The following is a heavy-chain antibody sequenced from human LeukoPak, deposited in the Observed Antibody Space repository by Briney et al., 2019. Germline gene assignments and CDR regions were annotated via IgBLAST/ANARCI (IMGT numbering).Heavy chain of an antibody. V-gene: IGHV3-21*01. D-gene: IGHD2-8*02. CDR3: ARKWSMATYSDY. CDR2: ISSGRDYI. Sequence: GGSLRLSCVVSGIDFSSYSMNWVRQAPGKGLEWVSSISSGRDYIYYADSVKGRFTISRDNVKNSLYLQMDSLRAEDTAVYYCARKWSMATYSDYWGQGTLVTVSS. CDR1: GIDFSSYS. J-gene: IGHJ4*02.